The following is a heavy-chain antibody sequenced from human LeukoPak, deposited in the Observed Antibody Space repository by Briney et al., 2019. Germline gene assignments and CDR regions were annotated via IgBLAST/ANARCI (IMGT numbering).Heavy chain of an antibody. CDR2: IYYRGNT. CDR1: GDSISSHY. D-gene: IGHD4-23*01. Sequence: PSETLSLTCSVSGDSISSHYWSWIRQPPGKGLEWIGYIYYRGNTNYNPSLKSRVSISIDTSKTQFSLKLSSVTAADTAVYYCARDYGGTEYYFDYWGQGTLVTVSS. V-gene: IGHV4-59*11. J-gene: IGHJ4*02. CDR3: ARDYGGTEYYFDY.